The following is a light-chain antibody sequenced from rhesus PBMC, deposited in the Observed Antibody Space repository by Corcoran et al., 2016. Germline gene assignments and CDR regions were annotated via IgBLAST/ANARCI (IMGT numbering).Light chain of an antibody. Sequence: EIVMTQSPATLSLSPGETVTISCRTSQSVSSYLAWYQQKPGQAPRLLIYGASSRATGIPDRFSGSGSGTDLSLTISSLEPEDFAVYYCQETSNLFTFGPGTKLDIK. J-gene: IGKJ3*01. CDR2: GAS. CDR3: QETSNLFT. CDR1: QSVSSY. V-gene: IGKV3-31*02.